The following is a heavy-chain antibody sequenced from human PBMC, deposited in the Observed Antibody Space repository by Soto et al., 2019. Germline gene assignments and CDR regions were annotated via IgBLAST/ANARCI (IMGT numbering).Heavy chain of an antibody. V-gene: IGHV1-69*13. CDR3: ARAYQDYYDSSGYFPSFDY. Sequence: SVKVSCKASGGTFSSYAISWVRQAPGQGLEWMGGIIPIFGTANYAQKFQGRVTITADESTSTAYMELSSLRSEDTAVYYCARAYQDYYDSSGYFPSFDYWGQGTLVTVSS. J-gene: IGHJ4*02. D-gene: IGHD3-22*01. CDR1: GGTFSSYA. CDR2: IIPIFGTA.